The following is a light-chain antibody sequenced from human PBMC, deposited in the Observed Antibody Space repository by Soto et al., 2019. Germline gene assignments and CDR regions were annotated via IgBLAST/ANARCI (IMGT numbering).Light chain of an antibody. CDR3: HQYGGSPGT. CDR2: GAS. V-gene: IGKV3-20*01. Sequence: EIVLTQSPGTLSLSPGESASLSCRVSQGISSNFLAWYQQKPGQAPRLLIHGASRRATGIPDRFSGSGSGTDFTLTISRLESEDFAVYFCHQYGGSPGTFGPGTKVEIK. CDR1: QGISSNF. J-gene: IGKJ1*01.